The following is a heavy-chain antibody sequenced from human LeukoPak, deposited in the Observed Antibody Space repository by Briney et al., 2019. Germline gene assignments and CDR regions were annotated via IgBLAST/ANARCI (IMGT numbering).Heavy chain of an antibody. Sequence: GRSLGLSCAASGFTFDDYAMHWVRQAPGKGLERVSGISWNSGSIGYAESVKGRFTISRDNAKNSLYLQMNSLRAEDMALYYCAKDKGSSGWYYAFDIWGQGTMVTVSS. J-gene: IGHJ3*02. CDR2: ISWNSGSI. CDR3: AKDKGSSGWYYAFDI. V-gene: IGHV3-9*03. CDR1: GFTFDDYA. D-gene: IGHD6-19*01.